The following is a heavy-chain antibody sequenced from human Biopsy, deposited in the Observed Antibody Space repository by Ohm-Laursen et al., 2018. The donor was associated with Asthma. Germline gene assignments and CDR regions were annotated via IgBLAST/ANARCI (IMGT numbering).Heavy chain of an antibody. V-gene: IGHV1-18*01. J-gene: IGHJ6*02. D-gene: IGHD3-10*01. CDR1: GYTFNRAG. CDR2: ISVYNGNT. CDR3: ARAVDYSHYYGIDV. Sequence: GATVKISCNTSGYTFNRAGITCVRQAPGQGLEWMGWISVYNGNTKVAQKLQDRVTMITDTSTSTAYMELRGLSSDDPAVDFCARAVDYSHYYGIDVWGQGTTVTVS.